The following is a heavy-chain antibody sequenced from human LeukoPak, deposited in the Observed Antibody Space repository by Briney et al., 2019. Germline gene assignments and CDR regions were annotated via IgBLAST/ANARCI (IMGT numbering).Heavy chain of an antibody. Sequence: KTGGSLRLSCAASGFSLTYSTMNWVRLAPGKGLEWVSSITSSSGNIYYSDSVRGRFTVSRDNAKNSLYLQMNSLIAEDSAVYYCVRIPNNAGFPNWFDPWGQGTLVSVSS. J-gene: IGHJ5*02. CDR2: ITSSSGNI. CDR3: VRIPNNAGFPNWFDP. D-gene: IGHD3-9*01. V-gene: IGHV3-21*01. CDR1: GFSLTYST.